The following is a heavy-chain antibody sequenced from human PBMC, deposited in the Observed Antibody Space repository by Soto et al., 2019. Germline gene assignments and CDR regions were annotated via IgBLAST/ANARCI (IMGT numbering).Heavy chain of an antibody. J-gene: IGHJ6*03. Sequence: ASVKVSCKASGYTFTSYYMHWVRQAPGQGLEWMGRINPSGGGTRYAQKFQGRVTVTRDTSIRTVYMELSSLRSDDTAVYYCARESGGATATLDYYYFYMDVWGKGTTVTVSS. CDR3: ARESGGATATLDYYYFYMDV. CDR1: GYTFTSYY. V-gene: IGHV1-2*02. D-gene: IGHD5-12*01. CDR2: INPSGGGT.